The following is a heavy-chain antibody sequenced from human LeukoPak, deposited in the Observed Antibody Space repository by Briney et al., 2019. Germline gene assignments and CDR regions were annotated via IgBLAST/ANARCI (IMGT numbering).Heavy chain of an antibody. D-gene: IGHD3-10*01. J-gene: IGHJ5*02. CDR1: GGSFSGYY. CDR2: INHSGST. V-gene: IGHV4-34*01. CDR3: ARREFPENYGSGSNSKNEYLLANWFDP. Sequence: PSETLSLTCAVYGGSFSGYYWSWIRQPPGKGLEWIGEINHSGSTNYNLSLKSRVTISIDTSKNQFSLKLSSVTAADTAVYYCARREFPENYGSGSNSKNEYLLANWFDPWGQGTLVTVSS.